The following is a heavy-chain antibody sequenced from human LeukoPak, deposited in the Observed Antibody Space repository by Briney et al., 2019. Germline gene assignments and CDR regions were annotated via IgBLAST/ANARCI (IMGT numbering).Heavy chain of an antibody. V-gene: IGHV1-2*02. CDR1: GYTFSGYY. Sequence: ASVKVSCKASGYTFSGYYIHWVRQAPGQGLEWMGWINPNSGGTNYAQMFEGRVTMTRDTSINTAYMEVSRLTSDDTAVYYCASSWASFEGGNWFDPWGQGTLVTVSS. J-gene: IGHJ5*02. D-gene: IGHD6-13*01. CDR3: ASSWASFEGGNWFDP. CDR2: INPNSGGT.